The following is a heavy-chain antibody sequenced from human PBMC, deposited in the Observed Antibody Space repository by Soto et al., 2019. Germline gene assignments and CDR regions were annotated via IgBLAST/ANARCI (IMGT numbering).Heavy chain of an antibody. Sequence: GGSLRLSCEASGFTFTSYAMSWVRQAPGKGLEWVSATSGSGDTTYYADSVKGRFTISRDNSEKRLYLQMNSLRAEDTAVYYCAKMVHGGYVTYFDSWGQGTLVTVSS. D-gene: IGHD5-12*01. CDR1: GFTFTSYA. J-gene: IGHJ4*02. V-gene: IGHV3-23*01. CDR2: TSGSGDTT. CDR3: AKMVHGGYVTYFDS.